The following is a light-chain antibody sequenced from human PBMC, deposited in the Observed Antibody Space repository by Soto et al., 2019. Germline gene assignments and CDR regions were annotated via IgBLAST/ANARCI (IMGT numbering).Light chain of an antibody. V-gene: IGKV1-9*01. J-gene: IGKJ4*01. CDR1: QAISSY. CDR3: QQLNSYPHP. CDR2: AAS. Sequence: IQLTQSQSSLSASVGARVTITCRASQAISSYLAWYQQKPGKAPNLLIYAASTLQSGVPSRFSGSGSGTDFTLTISSLQPEDFATYFCQQLNSYPHPFGGGTKVEIK.